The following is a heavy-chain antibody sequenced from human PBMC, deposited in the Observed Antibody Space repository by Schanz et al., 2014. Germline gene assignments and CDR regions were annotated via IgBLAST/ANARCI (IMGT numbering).Heavy chain of an antibody. V-gene: IGHV3-23*04. CDR2: INTYGDNT. CDR1: GFTFSRHA. J-gene: IGHJ3*01. CDR3: TRDRGALVTHNDALNL. Sequence: EVQLVESGGGLVQPGGSLRLSCAASGFTFSRHAMTWVRQTPGTGLEWVSSINTYGDNTYYAASVRGRFTISRDNSKNTVYLQMDSLRSEDTAVYYCTRDRGALVTHNDALNLWGQGTMVSVSS. D-gene: IGHD2-8*02.